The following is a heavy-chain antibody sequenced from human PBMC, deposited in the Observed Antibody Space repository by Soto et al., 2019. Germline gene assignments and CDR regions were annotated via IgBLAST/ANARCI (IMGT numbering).Heavy chain of an antibody. Sequence: PSQTLSLTCAISGDSVSSKSAAWNWIRQSPSRGLEWLGRTYYRSKWSTDYAVSLKGRITVNPDTSKNQFSLQLNSVTPEDTAVYYCARALAGSYDYWGQGTLVTVS. V-gene: IGHV6-1*01. D-gene: IGHD1-26*01. CDR1: GDSVSSKSAA. CDR2: TYYRSKWST. J-gene: IGHJ4*02. CDR3: ARALAGSYDY.